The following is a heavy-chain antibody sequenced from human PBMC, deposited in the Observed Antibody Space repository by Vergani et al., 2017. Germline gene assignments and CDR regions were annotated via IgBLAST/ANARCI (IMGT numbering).Heavy chain of an antibody. CDR2: IQFDGSNQ. CDR1: GFTLSNYD. Sequence: QVQLVESGGGVVQRGGSLRLSCATSGFTLSNYDMQWIRQGPGKGLEFVAFIQFDGSNQYYADSVKGRFTLSRDFSKNTLYLRMNSLRTDDTATYYCAKHFRGWGIDYWAKGTQVIVS. D-gene: IGHD3-16*01. V-gene: IGHV3-30*02. J-gene: IGHJ4*02. CDR3: AKHFRGWGIDY.